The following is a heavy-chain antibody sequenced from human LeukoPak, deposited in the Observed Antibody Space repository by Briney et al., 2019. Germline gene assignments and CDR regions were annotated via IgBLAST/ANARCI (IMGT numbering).Heavy chain of an antibody. J-gene: IGHJ3*02. CDR3: ARESPSLWSGIDI. D-gene: IGHD3-3*01. V-gene: IGHV4-4*07. CDR2: VYASGTT. Sequence: SETLSLTCTVSGGSISSYYWSWIRQPAGRGLEWIGRVYASGTTTYNPSLKSRVAISLDTSKNQFSLKLSSVTAADSAVFYCARESPSLWSGIDIWGQGTMVTVSP. CDR1: GGSISSYY.